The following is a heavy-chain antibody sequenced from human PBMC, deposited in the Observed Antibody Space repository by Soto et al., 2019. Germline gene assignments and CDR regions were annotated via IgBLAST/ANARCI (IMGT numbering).Heavy chain of an antibody. CDR2: ISWNSGSI. J-gene: IGHJ4*02. CDR1: GFTFDDYA. CDR3: AKGDGGANTFDY. V-gene: IGHV3-9*01. D-gene: IGHD1-26*01. Sequence: EVQLVESGGGLVQPGRSLRLSCAASGFTFDDYAMHWVRQAPGKGLEWVSGISWNSGSIGYADSVKDRFTISRDNAKNSLYLQMNSLRAEDTALYYCAKGDGGANTFDYWGQGTQVTVYS.